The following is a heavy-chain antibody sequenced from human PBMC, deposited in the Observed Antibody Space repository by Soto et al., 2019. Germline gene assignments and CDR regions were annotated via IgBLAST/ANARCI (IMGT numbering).Heavy chain of an antibody. V-gene: IGHV3-23*01. J-gene: IGHJ3*02. Sequence: PGGSHSLSCAASGFPFGSYAMSWVRQAPGKGLEWVSAISGSGGSTYYADSVKGRFTISRDNSKNTLYLQMNSLRAEDTAVYYCANSVNIAAHDAFDIWGQGTMVTVSS. D-gene: IGHD6-13*01. CDR3: ANSVNIAAHDAFDI. CDR1: GFPFGSYA. CDR2: ISGSGGST.